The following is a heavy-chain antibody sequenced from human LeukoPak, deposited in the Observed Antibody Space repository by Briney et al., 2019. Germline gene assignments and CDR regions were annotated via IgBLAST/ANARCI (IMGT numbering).Heavy chain of an antibody. D-gene: IGHD6-19*01. CDR2: IYPGDSDT. CDR3: ARQMSSGWTACDI. Sequence: GEPLKISCKGSGYSFTSYWIGWVRQMPGKGLEWMGIIYPGDSDTRYSPSFQGQVTISADKSISTAYLQWSSLKASDTAMYYCARQMSSGWTACDIWGQGTMVTVSS. CDR1: GYSFTSYW. V-gene: IGHV5-51*01. J-gene: IGHJ3*02.